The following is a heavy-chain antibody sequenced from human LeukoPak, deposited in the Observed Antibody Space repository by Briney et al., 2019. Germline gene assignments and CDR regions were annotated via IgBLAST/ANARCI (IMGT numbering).Heavy chain of an antibody. CDR1: GFTFSSYW. CDR2: IKQDGSEK. V-gene: IGHV3-7*01. Sequence: GGSLRLSCAASGFTFSSYWMSWVRQAPGKGLEWVADIKQDGSEKYYVDSVKGRFTIPRDNAKNSLYLQMNSLRAEDTAVYYCAREATSCYSVCYFDYWGQGTLVTVSS. D-gene: IGHD2-2*01. J-gene: IGHJ4*02. CDR3: AREATSCYSVCYFDY.